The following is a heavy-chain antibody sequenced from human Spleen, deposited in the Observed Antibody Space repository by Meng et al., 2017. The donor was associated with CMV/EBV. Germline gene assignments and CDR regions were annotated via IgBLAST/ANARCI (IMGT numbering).Heavy chain of an antibody. J-gene: IGHJ6*02. Sequence: GESLKISCAASGFTFSNAWMSWVRQAPGKGLEWVGRVKSKPDGGTTDYAAPVKGRFTISGDDSKNTLYLQMNSLKTEDTAVYYCTSSIVVVPAAYYYYDGMDVWGQGTTVTVSS. CDR2: VKSKPDGGTT. D-gene: IGHD2-2*01. CDR3: TSSIVVVPAAYYYYDGMDV. V-gene: IGHV3-15*01. CDR1: GFTFSNAW.